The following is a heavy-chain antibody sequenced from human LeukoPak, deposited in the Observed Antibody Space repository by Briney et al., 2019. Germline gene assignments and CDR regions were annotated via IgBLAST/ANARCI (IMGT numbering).Heavy chain of an antibody. CDR2: IYYSGST. Sequence: SETLSLTCAVSGGSIGSSSYYWGWIRQPPGKGLEWIGSIYYSGSTYYNPSLKSRVTISVDTSKNQFSLKVSSVTAADTAVYYCARHGGGYCSGGSCYVDYWGQGTLVTVSS. CDR1: GGSIGSSSYY. CDR3: ARHGGGYCSGGSCYVDY. D-gene: IGHD2-15*01. J-gene: IGHJ4*02. V-gene: IGHV4-39*01.